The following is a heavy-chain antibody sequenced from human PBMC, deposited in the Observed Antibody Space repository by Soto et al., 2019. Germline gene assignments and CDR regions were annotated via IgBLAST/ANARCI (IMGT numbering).Heavy chain of an antibody. CDR1: GFTFSNYA. CDR2: ISGSGGST. D-gene: IGHD6-13*01. V-gene: IGHV3-23*01. CDR3: ARVQVSSWYEIGY. Sequence: EVQLLESGGGLVQPGGSLRLSCAASGFTFSNYAVTWVRQAPGKGLEWVSTISGSGGSTYYADSVKGRFTISRDNSKNTMDLQMNSLRAEETAVYYGARVQVSSWYEIGYWGQGTLVTVSS. J-gene: IGHJ4*02.